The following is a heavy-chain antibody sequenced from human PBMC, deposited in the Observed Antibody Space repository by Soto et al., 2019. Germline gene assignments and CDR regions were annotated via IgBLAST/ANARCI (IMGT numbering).Heavy chain of an antibody. Sequence: QVQLVQSGAEVKKPGSSVKVSCKASGGTFSSYAISWVRQAPGQGLEWMGGIIPIFGTANYAQTFQGRVTIAADESTNTAYMELCSVRSEDTAVNYCARVSPKSSSLYSVYYDYYDMDVWGQGSTVTVSS. D-gene: IGHD6-13*01. V-gene: IGHV1-69*12. CDR1: GGTFSSYA. CDR2: IIPIFGTA. J-gene: IGHJ6*02. CDR3: ARVSPKSSSLYSVYYDYYDMDV.